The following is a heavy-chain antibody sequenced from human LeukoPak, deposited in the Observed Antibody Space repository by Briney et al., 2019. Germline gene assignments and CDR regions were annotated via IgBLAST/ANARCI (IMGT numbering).Heavy chain of an antibody. V-gene: IGHV3-33*01. J-gene: IGHJ4*02. CDR2: IWYDGSNK. Sequence: GGSLRLSCAASGFTFSSYGMPWVRQAPGKGLEWVAVIWYDGSNKYYADSVKGRFTISRDNSKNTLYLQMNSLRAEDTAVYYCARDNSPKPTHTRIVLSSGQDYWGQGTLVTVSS. CDR3: ARDNSPKPTHTRIVLSSGQDY. D-gene: IGHD3-22*01. CDR1: GFTFSSYG.